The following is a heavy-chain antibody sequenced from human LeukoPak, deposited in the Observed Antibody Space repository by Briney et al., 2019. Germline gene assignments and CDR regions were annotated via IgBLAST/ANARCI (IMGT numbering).Heavy chain of an antibody. Sequence: SVEVSCKASGGTFSSYTISWVRQAPGQGLEWMGRIIPILGIANYAQKFQGRVTITADKSTSTAYMELSSLRSEDTAVYYCARGRKGVTAMVAFYYYYYMDVWGKGTTVTVSS. CDR1: GGTFSSYT. V-gene: IGHV1-69*02. J-gene: IGHJ6*03. D-gene: IGHD5-18*01. CDR2: IIPILGIA. CDR3: ARGRKGVTAMVAFYYYYYMDV.